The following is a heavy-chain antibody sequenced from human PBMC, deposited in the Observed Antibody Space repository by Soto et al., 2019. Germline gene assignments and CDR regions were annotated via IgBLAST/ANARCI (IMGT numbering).Heavy chain of an antibody. CDR1: GFTFSSYG. D-gene: IGHD6-19*01. J-gene: IGHJ6*02. V-gene: IGHV3-30*18. Sequence: VGSLRLSCAASGFTFSSYGMHWVRQAPGKGLEWVAVISYDGSNKYYADSVKGRFTISRDNSKNTLYLQMNSLRAEDTAVYYCAKDLGYSSPYYYYGMDVWGQGATVTVSS. CDR2: ISYDGSNK. CDR3: AKDLGYSSPYYYYGMDV.